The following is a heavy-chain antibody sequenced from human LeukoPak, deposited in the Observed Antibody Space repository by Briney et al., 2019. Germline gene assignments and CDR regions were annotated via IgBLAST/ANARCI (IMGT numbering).Heavy chain of an antibody. D-gene: IGHD1-26*01. V-gene: IGHV1-2*02. CDR2: INTNSGGT. J-gene: IGHJ5*02. CDR1: GYTFTGYY. Sequence: GASVKVPCKASGYTFTGYYMHWVRQAPGQGLERMGWINTNSGGTNYAQKFQGRVTMTRDTSISTAYMELSRLRSDDTAVYYCARDAALIVGATTLNWFDPWGQGTLVTVSS. CDR3: ARDAALIVGATTLNWFDP.